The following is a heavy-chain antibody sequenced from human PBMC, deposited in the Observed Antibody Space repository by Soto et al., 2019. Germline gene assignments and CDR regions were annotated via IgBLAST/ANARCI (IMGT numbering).Heavy chain of an antibody. CDR1: GFTFSSYA. CDR3: AKERTYYYGSGAWGYFDY. V-gene: IGHV3-23*01. J-gene: IGHJ4*02. Sequence: VQLLESGGGLVQPGGSLRLSCAASGFTFSSYAMSWVRQAPGKGLEWVSAISGSGGSTYYADSVKGRFTISRDNSKNTLYLQMNSLRAEDTAVYYCAKERTYYYGSGAWGYFDYWGQGTLVTVSS. CDR2: ISGSGGST. D-gene: IGHD3-10*01.